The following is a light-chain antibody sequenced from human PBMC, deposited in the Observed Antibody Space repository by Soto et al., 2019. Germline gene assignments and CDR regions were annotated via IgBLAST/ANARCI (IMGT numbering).Light chain of an antibody. CDR3: SSYAGSNKSV. J-gene: IGLJ1*01. V-gene: IGLV2-8*01. CDR2: EVS. CDR1: SSDVGGDNY. Sequence: QSALTQPPSASGSPGQSVTISCTGTSSDVGGDNYVSWYQQHPGKAPKLMIYEVSKRPSGVPDRFSGSKSGNKASLTVSGLQPEDEADYYCSSYAGSNKSVFGTGTKLTVL.